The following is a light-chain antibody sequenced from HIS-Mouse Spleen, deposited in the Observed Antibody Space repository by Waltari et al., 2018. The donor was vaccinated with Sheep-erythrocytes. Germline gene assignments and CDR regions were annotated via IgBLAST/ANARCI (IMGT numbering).Light chain of an antibody. CDR3: SSYAGSNNWV. CDR2: EVS. Sequence: QSALTQPPSASGSPGQSVTISCTGTSSDVGGYNYVSWYQQHPGKAPKLMIYEVSKRPSGDPDLFSGSKSGNTASLTVSGLQAEDEADYYCSSYAGSNNWVFGGGTKLTVL. J-gene: IGLJ3*02. V-gene: IGLV2-8*01. CDR1: SSDVGGYNY.